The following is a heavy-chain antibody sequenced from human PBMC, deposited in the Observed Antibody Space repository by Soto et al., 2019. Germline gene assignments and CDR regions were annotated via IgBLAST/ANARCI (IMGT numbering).Heavy chain of an antibody. V-gene: IGHV4-31*03. J-gene: IGHJ5*02. Sequence: SETLSLTCFVSGYSITVGGYYWIWIRHHPGKGLEWIGSFYSSGSTIYNPSLRSRVSISGDTSSNQFSMSLTSVTAADTARYYCARMYSSGSGWFHPWGQGTLVTVSS. CDR3: ARMYSSGSGWFHP. CDR1: GYSITVGGYY. CDR2: FYSSGST. D-gene: IGHD6-19*01.